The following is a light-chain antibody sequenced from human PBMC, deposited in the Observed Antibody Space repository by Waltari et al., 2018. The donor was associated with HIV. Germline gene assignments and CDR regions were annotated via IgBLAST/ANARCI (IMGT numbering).Light chain of an antibody. Sequence: QSVLTQPPSASGAPGQRVTISCSGSLPNIGSNTVNWYHQLPGTAPRLLIYGSSQRPSGVPDRFSGSRSDTSASLDISGLHSEDEGDYYCAVWDDSLSEYVFATGTKVFVL. CDR1: LPNIGSNT. J-gene: IGLJ1*01. CDR3: AVWDDSLSEYV. V-gene: IGLV1-44*01. CDR2: GSS.